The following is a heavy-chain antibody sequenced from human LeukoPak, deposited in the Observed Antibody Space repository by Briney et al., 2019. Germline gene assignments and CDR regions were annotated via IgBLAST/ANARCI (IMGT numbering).Heavy chain of an antibody. J-gene: IGHJ4*02. Sequence: PSETLSLTCAVSGYSISSGYYWGWIRQPPGKGLEWIGSIYHSGSTYYNPSLKSRVTISVDTSKNQFSLKLSSVTAADTPVYYCARHRYCSSTSCQASDYWGQGTLVTVSS. V-gene: IGHV4-38-2*01. CDR3: ARHRYCSSTSCQASDY. CDR2: IYHSGST. CDR1: GYSISSGYY. D-gene: IGHD2-2*01.